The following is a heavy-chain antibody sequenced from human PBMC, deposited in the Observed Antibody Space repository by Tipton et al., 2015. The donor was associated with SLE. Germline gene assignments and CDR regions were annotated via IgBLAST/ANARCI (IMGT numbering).Heavy chain of an antibody. J-gene: IGHJ6*03. CDR3: ARDLVRSGSGYPDYYYYMDV. D-gene: IGHD3-3*01. V-gene: IGHV1-69*05. CDR2: IIPIFGTA. Sequence: QLVQSGAEVKKPGSSVKVSCKASGGTFSSYAISWVRQAPGQGLEWMGGIIPIFGTANYAQKFQGRVTITTDESTSAAYMELSSLRSEDTAVYYCARDLVRSGSGYPDYYYYMDVWGKGTTVPVSS. CDR1: GGTFSSYA.